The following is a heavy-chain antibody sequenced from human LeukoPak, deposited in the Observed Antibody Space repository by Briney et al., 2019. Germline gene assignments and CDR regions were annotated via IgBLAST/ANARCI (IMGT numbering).Heavy chain of an antibody. CDR3: ARQSPTMVRGVYYFDY. Sequence: GGSLRLSCAASGFTVSSNYMNWVRQAPEKGLEWVSVIYSGGSTYYADSVKGRFTISRDNAKNTLYLQMNSLRAEDTAVYYCARQSPTMVRGVYYFDYWGQGTLVTVSS. V-gene: IGHV3-66*04. D-gene: IGHD3-10*01. CDR1: GFTVSSNY. J-gene: IGHJ4*02. CDR2: IYSGGST.